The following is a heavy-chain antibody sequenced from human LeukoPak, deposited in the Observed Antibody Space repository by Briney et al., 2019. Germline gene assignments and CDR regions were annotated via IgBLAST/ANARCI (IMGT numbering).Heavy chain of an antibody. Sequence: GASVKVSCKASGGTFSSYAISWVRQAPGQGLEWMGGIIPIFGTANYAQKFQGRVTITADESTSTAYMELSSLRSEDTAVYFCATPRGIYGSGSYFPYWGQGTLVTVSS. CDR2: IIPIFGTA. V-gene: IGHV1-69*13. CDR3: ATPRGIYGSGSYFPY. CDR1: GGTFSSYA. D-gene: IGHD3-10*01. J-gene: IGHJ4*02.